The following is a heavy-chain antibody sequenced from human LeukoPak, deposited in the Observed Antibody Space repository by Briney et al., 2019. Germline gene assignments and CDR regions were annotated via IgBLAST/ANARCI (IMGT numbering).Heavy chain of an antibody. CDR3: AREASWSGQTHFDY. CDR2: IYHSGST. V-gene: IGHV4-30-2*01. CDR1: GGSISSGGYS. D-gene: IGHD3-3*01. Sequence: SETLSLTCAVSGGSISSGGYSWSWIRQPPGKGLEWIGYIYHSGSTYYNPSLKSRVTISVDRSKNQFSLKLSSVTAADTAVYYCAREASWSGQTHFDYWGQGTLVTVSS. J-gene: IGHJ4*02.